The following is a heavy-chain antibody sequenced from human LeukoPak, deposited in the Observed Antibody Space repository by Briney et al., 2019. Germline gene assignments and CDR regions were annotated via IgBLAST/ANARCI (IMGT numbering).Heavy chain of an antibody. V-gene: IGHV1-69*05. CDR1: GGTFSNYA. D-gene: IGHD5-24*01. J-gene: IGHJ5*02. CDR2: IIPIFGTA. Sequence: GASVKVSCKASGGTFSNYAINWVRQAPGQGLEWMGGIIPIFGTANYAQKFQGRVTLTRDMSTGTDYLELSSLRSEDTAVYYCARDNSVRDEAWWFNPWGQGTLVTVSS. CDR3: ARDNSVRDEAWWFNP.